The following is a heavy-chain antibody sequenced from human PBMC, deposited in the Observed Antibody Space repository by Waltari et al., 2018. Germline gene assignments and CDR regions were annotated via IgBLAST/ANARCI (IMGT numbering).Heavy chain of an antibody. D-gene: IGHD2-21*02. CDR2: ISSSSSYI. Sequence: EVQLVESGGGLVKPGGSLRLSCAASGFTFSSYSMTWVRQAPGKGLEWVSSISSSSSYIYYADSVKGRFTISRDNAKNSLYLQMNSLRAEDTAVYYCARDFTVVTPAIDYWGQGTLVTVSS. V-gene: IGHV3-21*01. J-gene: IGHJ4*02. CDR3: ARDFTVVTPAIDY. CDR1: GFTFSSYS.